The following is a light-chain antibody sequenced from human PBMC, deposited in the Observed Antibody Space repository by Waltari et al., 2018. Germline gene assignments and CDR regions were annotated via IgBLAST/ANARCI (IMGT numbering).Light chain of an antibody. V-gene: IGKV1-39*01. J-gene: IGKJ2*01. CDR3: QQSYNPPYT. Sequence: DIQMTQSPSSLSASVGDRGTITCRASQSISSYLNWYQQKPGRAPALLIYTASRLQNGVPSRFTGSGSGTAFTLTISSLQPEDFATYYCQQSYNPPYTFGQGSKLEIK. CDR1: QSISSY. CDR2: TAS.